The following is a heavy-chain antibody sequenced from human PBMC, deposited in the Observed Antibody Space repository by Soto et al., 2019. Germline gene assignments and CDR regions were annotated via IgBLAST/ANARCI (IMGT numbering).Heavy chain of an antibody. D-gene: IGHD4-17*01. CDR3: AKDGTRSTVVSRGFLD. CDR1: GYIFSSYW. V-gene: IGHV5-51*01. J-gene: IGHJ4*02. Sequence: GESLKISCKGSGYIFSSYWIGWVRLMPGKGLEWMGVIYPGDSDTRYSPSFQGQVTISADKSISTAYLQWSSLKASDAAMYYCAKDGTRSTVVSRGFLDWGQGTLVTVSS. CDR2: IYPGDSDT.